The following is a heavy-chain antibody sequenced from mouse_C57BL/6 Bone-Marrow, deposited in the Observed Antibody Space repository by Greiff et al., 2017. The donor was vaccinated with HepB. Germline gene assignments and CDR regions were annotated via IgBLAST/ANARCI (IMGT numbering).Heavy chain of an antibody. D-gene: IGHD1-1*01. CDR2: ISYDGSN. CDR1: GYSITSGYY. V-gene: IGHV3-6*01. J-gene: IGHJ2*01. Sequence: ESGPGLVKPSQSLSLTCSVTGYSITSGYYWNWIRQFPGNKLEWMGYISYDGSNNYNPSLKNRISITRDTSKNQFFLKLNSVTTEDTATYYCARGYYGFFDYWGQGTTLTVSS. CDR3: ARGYYGFFDY.